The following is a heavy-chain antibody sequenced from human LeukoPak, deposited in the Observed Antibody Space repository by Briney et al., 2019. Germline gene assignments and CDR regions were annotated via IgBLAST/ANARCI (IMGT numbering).Heavy chain of an antibody. J-gene: IGHJ4*02. CDR3: AHGGTSGSYSEN. Sequence: SETLSLTCSVSGGSFDSKYWSWIRQPPGKGLEWIGYIYTSGSTNFNPSLRSRVTMSVDTSKSQFSLKLSSVTAADTAVYYCAHGGTSGSYSENWGQGTPVTVSS. CDR1: GGSFDSKY. V-gene: IGHV4-4*09. CDR2: IYTSGST. D-gene: IGHD1-26*01.